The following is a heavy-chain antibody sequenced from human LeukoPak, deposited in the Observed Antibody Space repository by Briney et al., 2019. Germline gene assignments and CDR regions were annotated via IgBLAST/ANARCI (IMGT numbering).Heavy chain of an antibody. Sequence: PGGSLRLSCAASGFTFTTYGLQWVRQAPGKGLEWVAAITINGGSQYYAYSVNCRFTISRANSKNPLFLQMTSLRPDDTAVYYCAKRGHYSLNWYHYFDYWGQGTLVTVSS. J-gene: IGHJ4*02. D-gene: IGHD6-13*01. V-gene: IGHV3-30*18. CDR2: ITINGGSQ. CDR3: AKRGHYSLNWYHYFDY. CDR1: GFTFTTYG.